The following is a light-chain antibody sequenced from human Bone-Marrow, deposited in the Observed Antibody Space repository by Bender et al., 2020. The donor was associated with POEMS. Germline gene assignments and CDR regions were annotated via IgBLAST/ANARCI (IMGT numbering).Light chain of an antibody. J-gene: IGLJ3*02. CDR1: SRDIGYYNF. CDR3: SSYTRSSTLVL. V-gene: IGLV2-14*01. Sequence: QSALTQPASVSGSPGQSITISCSGTSRDIGYYNFVSWYQQHPGKAPKLMIYEVTNRPSGVSVRFSGSKSGSTASLTISGLQAEDEADYYCSSYTRSSTLVLFGGGTKLTVL. CDR2: EVT.